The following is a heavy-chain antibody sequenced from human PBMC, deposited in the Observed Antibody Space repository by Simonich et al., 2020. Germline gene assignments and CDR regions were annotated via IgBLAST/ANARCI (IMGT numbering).Heavy chain of an antibody. CDR2: INHSGST. V-gene: IGHV4-34*01. J-gene: IGHJ3*02. Sequence: QVQLQQWGAGLLKPSETLSLTCAGYGGSFSGYYWSWIRQPPGKGLEWIGEINHSGSTNYNPSLKSRVTISVDTSKNQFSLKLSSVTAADTAVYYCARLSSRSDAFDIWGQGTMVTVSS. CDR1: GGSFSGYY. CDR3: ARLSSRSDAFDI.